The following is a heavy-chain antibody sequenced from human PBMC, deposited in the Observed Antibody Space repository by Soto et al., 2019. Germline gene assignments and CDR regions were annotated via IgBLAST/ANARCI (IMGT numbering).Heavy chain of an antibody. Sequence: SETLSLTCTVSGGSISSYYWSWIRQPPGKGLEWIAYIYYSGSTNYNPSLKSRVTMSLDTSKNHFSLKLSSVTAADTAVYYCARHVVPAANYFDYWGQGTLVTVSS. D-gene: IGHD2-2*01. CDR2: IYYSGST. V-gene: IGHV4-59*08. CDR3: ARHVVPAANYFDY. J-gene: IGHJ4*02. CDR1: GGSISSYY.